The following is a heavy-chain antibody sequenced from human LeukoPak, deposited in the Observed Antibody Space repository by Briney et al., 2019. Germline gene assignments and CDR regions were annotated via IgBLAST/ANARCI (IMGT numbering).Heavy chain of an antibody. CDR3: AVYYYDSSGYWIDC. J-gene: IGHJ4*02. CDR2: IYTSGST. V-gene: IGHV4-61*02. Sequence: PSETLSPTCTVSGGSISSGSYYWSWIRQPAGKGLEWIGRIYTSGSTNYNPSLKSRVTISVDTSKNQFSLKLSSVTAADTAVYYCAVYYYDSSGYWIDCWGQGTLVTVSS. CDR1: GGSISSGSYY. D-gene: IGHD3-22*01.